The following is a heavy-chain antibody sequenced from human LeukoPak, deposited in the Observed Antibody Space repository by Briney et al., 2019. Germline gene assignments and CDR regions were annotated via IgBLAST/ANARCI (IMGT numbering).Heavy chain of an antibody. D-gene: IGHD6-19*01. Sequence: ASVKVSCKASGYTFTSYGIRWVRQAPGQGLEWMGWISTYNGNTNYAQKLQVRVTMTTDTSTSTAYMELRSLRSDDTAVYYCAIDTRGSGWSLFDYWGQGTLVTVSS. CDR1: GYTFTSYG. J-gene: IGHJ4*02. V-gene: IGHV1-18*01. CDR3: AIDTRGSGWSLFDY. CDR2: ISTYNGNT.